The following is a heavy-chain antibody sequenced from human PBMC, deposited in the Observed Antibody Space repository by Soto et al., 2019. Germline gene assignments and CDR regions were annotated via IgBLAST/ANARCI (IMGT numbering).Heavy chain of an antibody. Sequence: QVQLVESGGGVVQPGRSLRLSCAASGVTFSSYGMHWVRQAPGKGLELVAVISYDGSNKYYADSVKGRFTISRDKSKNTLYLQMNSLRAEDTAVYYCAQDFLSGRVGATVDYWGQGTLVTVSS. V-gene: IGHV3-30*18. D-gene: IGHD1-26*01. J-gene: IGHJ4*02. CDR3: AQDFLSGRVGATVDY. CDR2: ISYDGSNK. CDR1: GVTFSSYG.